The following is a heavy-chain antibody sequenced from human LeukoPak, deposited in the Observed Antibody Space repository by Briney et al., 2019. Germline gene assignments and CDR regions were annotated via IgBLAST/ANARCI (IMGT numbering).Heavy chain of an antibody. CDR2: INPNSGGT. CDR1: GYNFTGYY. Sequence: GASVKVSCKASGYNFTGYYMHWVRQAPGQGLEWMGWINPNSGGTNYAQKFQGRVTMTRDTSISTAYMELSRLRSDDTAVYYCARAPPYHYDSSGYYLGDYWGQGTLVTVSS. D-gene: IGHD3-22*01. CDR3: ARAPPYHYDSSGYYLGDY. J-gene: IGHJ4*02. V-gene: IGHV1-2*02.